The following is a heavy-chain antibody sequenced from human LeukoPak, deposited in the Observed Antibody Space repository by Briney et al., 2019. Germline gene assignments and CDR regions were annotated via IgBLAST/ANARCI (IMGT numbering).Heavy chain of an antibody. J-gene: IGHJ4*02. CDR3: ARGVLKMVATSPFDY. CDR1: GCTFTGYY. D-gene: IGHD5-24*01. V-gene: IGHV1-2*02. CDR2: INPNSGGT. Sequence: GASVKVSCKASGCTFTGYYMHWVRQAPGQGLEWMGWINPNSGGTNYAQKFQGRVTMTRDTSISTAYIELSRLRSDDTAVYYCARGVLKMVATSPFDYWGQGTLVTVSS.